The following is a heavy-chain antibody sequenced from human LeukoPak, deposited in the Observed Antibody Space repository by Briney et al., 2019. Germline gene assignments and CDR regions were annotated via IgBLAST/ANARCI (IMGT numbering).Heavy chain of an antibody. CDR3: ARDRFMVRGVMVGTFDL. Sequence: SGGSLRLSCAASGFTFSDYAMHWVRQAPGKGLEWVAVIGYDGSNKYDADSVKGRFTISRDNSKNMMYLQMNSLRAEDTAVYYCARDRFMVRGVMVGTFDLWGQGTVVTVSS. CDR1: GFTFSDYA. CDR2: IGYDGSNK. D-gene: IGHD3-10*01. V-gene: IGHV3-33*01. J-gene: IGHJ3*01.